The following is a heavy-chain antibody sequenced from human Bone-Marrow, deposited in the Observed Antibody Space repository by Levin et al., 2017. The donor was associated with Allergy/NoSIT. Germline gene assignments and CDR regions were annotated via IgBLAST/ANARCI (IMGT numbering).Heavy chain of an antibody. Sequence: LSLTCAASGFTFSTYAMTWVRQAPGKGLEWICSISGSGSITYYGDSVKGRVIISRDNSRDTLYLQMSSLRAEDTAVYFCAKDRDSSSARAYGLDVWGQGTTVTVSS. CDR2: ISGSGSIT. CDR3: AKDRDSSSARAYGLDV. CDR1: GFTFSTYA. J-gene: IGHJ6*02. D-gene: IGHD3-22*01. V-gene: IGHV3-23*02.